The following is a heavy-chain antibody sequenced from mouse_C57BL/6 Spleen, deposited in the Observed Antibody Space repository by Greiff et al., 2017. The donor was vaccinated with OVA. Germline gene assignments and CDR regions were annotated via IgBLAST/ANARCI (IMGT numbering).Heavy chain of an antibody. Sequence: VQLHQSGTVLARPGASVKMSCKTSGYTFTSYWMHWVKQRPGQGLDWIGALYPGNSDTSYNQKFKGKAKLTAVTSASTAYMELSSLTNDDSTVYYCTNSNYYFDYWGQGTTLTVSS. V-gene: IGHV1-5*01. J-gene: IGHJ2*01. CDR1: GYTFTSYW. D-gene: IGHD2-5*01. CDR3: TNSNYYFDY. CDR2: LYPGNSDT.